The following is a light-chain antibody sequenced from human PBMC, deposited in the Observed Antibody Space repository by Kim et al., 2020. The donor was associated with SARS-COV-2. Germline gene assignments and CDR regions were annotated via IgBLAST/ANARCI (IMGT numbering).Light chain of an antibody. CDR1: SSDIGNYNF. CDR3: SSYAGSNIGV. Sequence: QSALTQPPSASGSPGQSVTISCTGTSSDIGNYNFVSWYHHHPGKVPKLIIFEVYKRPLGVPDRFSGSKSGNTASLTVSGLQPEDEGDYYCSSYAGSNIGVFGTGTKVTVL. CDR2: EVY. V-gene: IGLV2-8*01. J-gene: IGLJ1*01.